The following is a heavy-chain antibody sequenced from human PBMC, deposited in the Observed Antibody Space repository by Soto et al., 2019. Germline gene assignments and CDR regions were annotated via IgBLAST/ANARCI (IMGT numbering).Heavy chain of an antibody. CDR1: GYTFTSYD. CDR2: VNPNSGNT. D-gene: IGHD6-19*01. J-gene: IGHJ4*02. Sequence: QVQLVQSGAEVKKPGASVKVSCKASGYTFTSYDINWVRQATGQGLEWMGWVNPNSGNTGYAQKFQGRVTMTRNTSISTAYMELSSLRSEDTDVYYCARGADSSGWPNFDYWGQGTLVTVSS. CDR3: ARGADSSGWPNFDY. V-gene: IGHV1-8*01.